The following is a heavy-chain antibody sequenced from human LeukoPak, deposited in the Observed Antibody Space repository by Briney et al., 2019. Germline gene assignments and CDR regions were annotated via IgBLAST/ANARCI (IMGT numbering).Heavy chain of an antibody. J-gene: IGHJ5*02. V-gene: IGHV4-59*12. CDR3: ARRVVTLGSNWFDP. Sequence: SETLSLTCTVSGGSISSYYWSWIRQPPGKGLEWIGYIYYSGSTNYNPSLKSRVTISVDTSKNQFSLKLSSVTAADTAVYYCARRVVTLGSNWFDPWGQGTLVTVSS. CDR1: GGSISSYY. CDR2: IYYSGST. D-gene: IGHD3-3*01.